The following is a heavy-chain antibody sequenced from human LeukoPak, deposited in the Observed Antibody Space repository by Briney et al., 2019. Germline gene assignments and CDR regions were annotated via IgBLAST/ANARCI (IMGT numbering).Heavy chain of an antibody. V-gene: IGHV1-2*06. Sequence: ASVKVSCTASGYSFTGHYMVWVRQAPGQGLEWMGRINPNSGGTNYAQKFQGRVTMTRDTSISTAYMELSRLRSDDTAVYYCARSYSDYGVDYWGQGTLVTVSS. CDR3: ARSYSDYGVDY. CDR2: INPNSGGT. D-gene: IGHD3-22*01. CDR1: GYSFTGHY. J-gene: IGHJ4*02.